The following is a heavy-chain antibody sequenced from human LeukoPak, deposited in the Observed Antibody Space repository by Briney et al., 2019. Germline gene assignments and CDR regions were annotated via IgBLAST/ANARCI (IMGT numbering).Heavy chain of an antibody. CDR1: GFTFRSYG. J-gene: IGHJ3*02. CDR3: ARAAPYYYDSSGYSAFDS. Sequence: GGSLRLSCAASGFTFRSYGMHWVRQAPGKGLEWVSYISSTSSTIYYADSVKGRFTISRDNAKNSLYLQMNSLRDEDTAVYYCARAAPYYYDSSGYSAFDSRGQGTMVTVSS. CDR2: ISSTSSTI. V-gene: IGHV3-48*02. D-gene: IGHD3-22*01.